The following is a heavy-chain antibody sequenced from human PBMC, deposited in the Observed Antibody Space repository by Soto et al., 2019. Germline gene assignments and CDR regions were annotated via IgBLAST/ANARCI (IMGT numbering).Heavy chain of an antibody. D-gene: IGHD3-16*01. CDR2: ISSSSSYI. V-gene: IGHV3-21*01. Sequence: PGXSLILSCAASGFTCSSYSMNCVRQAPCKGLEWVSSISSSSSYIYYADSVKGRFTISRDNAKNSLYLQMNSLRAEDTAVYYCARDDDSFDYWGQGTLVTVSS. J-gene: IGHJ4*02. CDR1: GFTCSSYS. CDR3: ARDDDSFDY.